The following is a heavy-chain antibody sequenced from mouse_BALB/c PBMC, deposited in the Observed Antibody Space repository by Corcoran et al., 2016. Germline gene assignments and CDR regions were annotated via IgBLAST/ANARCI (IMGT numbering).Heavy chain of an antibody. D-gene: IGHD1-1*01. CDR2: INTYTGEP. CDR3: ARGDGSSYSYAMDY. J-gene: IGHJ4*01. Sequence: QIQLVQSGPELKKPGETVKISCKASGYTFTNYGMNWVKQAPGKGLKWMGWINTYTGEPTYADDFKGRFAFSLETSASTAYLQINNLKNEDTATYFCARGDGSSYSYAMDYWGQGTSVTVSS. V-gene: IGHV9-3-1*01. CDR1: GYTFTNYG.